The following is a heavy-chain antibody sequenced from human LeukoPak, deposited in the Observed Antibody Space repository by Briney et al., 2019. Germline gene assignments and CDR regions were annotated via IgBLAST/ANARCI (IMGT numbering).Heavy chain of an antibody. CDR2: FDPEDGET. J-gene: IGHJ4*02. Sequence: ASVKVSCKVSGYTLTELSMHWVRQAPGKGLEWMGGFDPEDGETIYAQKFQGRVTMTEDTSTDTAYMELSSLGSEDTAVYYCATAGGSYYRTYFDYWGQGTLVTVSS. V-gene: IGHV1-24*01. D-gene: IGHD1-26*01. CDR1: GYTLTELS. CDR3: ATAGGSYYRTYFDY.